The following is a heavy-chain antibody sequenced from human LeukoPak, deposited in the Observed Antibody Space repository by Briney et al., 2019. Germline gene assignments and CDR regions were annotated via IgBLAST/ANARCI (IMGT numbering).Heavy chain of an antibody. V-gene: IGHV1-3*01. Sequence: SVKVSCKASGYTFTSYAMHWVRQAPGQRLEWMGWINAGNGNTKYSQKFQGRVTITRDTSASTAYMELSSLRSEDTAVYYCARDLWDYYYYYGMDVWGQGTTVTVSS. D-gene: IGHD3-10*01. CDR2: INAGNGNT. CDR3: ARDLWDYYYYYGMDV. CDR1: GYTFTSYA. J-gene: IGHJ6*02.